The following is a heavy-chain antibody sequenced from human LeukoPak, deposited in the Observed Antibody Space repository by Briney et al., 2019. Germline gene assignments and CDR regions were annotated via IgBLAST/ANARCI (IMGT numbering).Heavy chain of an antibody. Sequence: ASVKVSFKASGYTFTSYDINWVRQATGQRLEWMGWMNPNSGNTGYAQKFQGRVTITRNTSISTAYMELSSLRSEDTAVYYCARGRSNYYDSSGSDYWGQGTLVTVSS. CDR3: ARGRSNYYDSSGSDY. V-gene: IGHV1-8*03. D-gene: IGHD3-22*01. J-gene: IGHJ4*02. CDR2: MNPNSGNT. CDR1: GYTFTSYD.